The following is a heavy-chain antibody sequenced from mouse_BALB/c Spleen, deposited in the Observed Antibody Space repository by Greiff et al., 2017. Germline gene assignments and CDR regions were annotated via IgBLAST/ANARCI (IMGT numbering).Heavy chain of an antibody. CDR3: ARDRGGYYWYFDV. CDR2: IRNKANGYTT. D-gene: IGHD2-2*01. Sequence: EVMLVESGGGLVQPGGSLRLSCATSGFTFTDYYMSWVRQPPGKALEWLGFIRNKANGYTTEYSASVKGRFTISRDNPQSILYLQMNTLRAEDSATYYCARDRGGYYWYFDVWGAGTTVTVSS. J-gene: IGHJ1*01. CDR1: GFTFTDYY. V-gene: IGHV7-3*02.